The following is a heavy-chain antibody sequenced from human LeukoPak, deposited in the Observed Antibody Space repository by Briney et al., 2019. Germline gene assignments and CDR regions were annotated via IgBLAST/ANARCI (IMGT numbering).Heavy chain of an antibody. CDR1: GFTFTTYG. J-gene: IGHJ4*02. Sequence: PGRSLRLSCAVSGFTFTTYGMHWVRQAPGKGLEWVALISFDGSENYYADSVKGRFTISRDNSKNTLYLQMNSVRVEDTAVYFCAKDVKMFRGPMIMRHFDYWGQGTRVTVSS. V-gene: IGHV3-30*18. CDR2: ISFDGSEN. CDR3: AKDVKMFRGPMIMRHFDY. D-gene: IGHD3-10*01.